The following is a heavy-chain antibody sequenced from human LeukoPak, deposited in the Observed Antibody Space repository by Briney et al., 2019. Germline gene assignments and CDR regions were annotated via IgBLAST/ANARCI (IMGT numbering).Heavy chain of an antibody. CDR3: AKVKQQLVGKKLSYYYYMDV. CDR2: IIPNTGGT. V-gene: IGHV1-2*02. CDR1: GSTFTGHS. D-gene: IGHD6-13*01. Sequence: ASVKVSCEASGSTFTGHSIYWVRPAPGQGLEWMGWIIPNTGGTKYAQKFQGRVTMSRDTSISTAYMELSRLSSDDTAVYYCAKVKQQLVGKKLSYYYYMDVWGKGTTVTVS. J-gene: IGHJ6*03.